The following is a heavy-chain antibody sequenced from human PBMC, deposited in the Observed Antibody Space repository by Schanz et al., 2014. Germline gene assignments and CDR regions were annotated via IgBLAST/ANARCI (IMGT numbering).Heavy chain of an antibody. Sequence: QVQLVESGGGVVQPGRSLRLSCAASGFTLRTYTIHWVCQAPGKGLEWVAVIWYDGSNKYYADSVKGRFTISRDNSKNTLCLQMNSLRAEDTNVYYCASEEGCGWGAGSDDTWGQGTMVTVSS. CDR2: IWYDGSNK. J-gene: IGHJ3*02. V-gene: IGHV3-30*04. CDR3: ASEEGCGWGAGSDDT. CDR1: GFTLRTYT. D-gene: IGHD6-19*01.